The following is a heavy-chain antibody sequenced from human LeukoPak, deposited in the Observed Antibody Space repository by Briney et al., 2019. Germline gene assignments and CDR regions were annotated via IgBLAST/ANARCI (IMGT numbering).Heavy chain of an antibody. V-gene: IGHV3-48*03. CDR3: ARDGAAVAGDFDY. J-gene: IGHJ4*02. Sequence: GGSLRLSCAASGFTFSSFEMNWVCQAPGKGLEWGSYISGSGKTIYYAHSVKGRFTISRDNAKNSLYLQMDSLRAEDTGVYYCARDGAAVAGDFDYWGQGTLVTVSS. CDR2: ISGSGKTI. CDR1: GFTFSSFE. D-gene: IGHD6-19*01.